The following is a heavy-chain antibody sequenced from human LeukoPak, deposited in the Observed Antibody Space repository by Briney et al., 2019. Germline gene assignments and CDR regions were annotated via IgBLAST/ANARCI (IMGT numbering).Heavy chain of an antibody. CDR2: INPSVGST. J-gene: IGHJ5*02. V-gene: IGHV1-46*01. CDR3: ARALPHRRLMDTTMEQHWFDP. Sequence: ASVKVSCKASGYIFTSYFMHLVRQAPGQGLEWMGLINPSVGSTRYAQKFQGRVTMTRDMSTSTVYMELSSLRSEDTAVYYCARALPHRRLMDTTMEQHWFDPWGQGTLVTVSS. CDR1: GYIFTSYF. D-gene: IGHD5-18*01.